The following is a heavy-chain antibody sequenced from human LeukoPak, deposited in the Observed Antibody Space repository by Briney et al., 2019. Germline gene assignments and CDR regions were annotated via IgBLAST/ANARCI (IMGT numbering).Heavy chain of an antibody. D-gene: IGHD3-10*01. J-gene: IGHJ4*02. V-gene: IGHV1-69*05. CDR2: IIPIFGTA. CDR1: GGTFSSYA. CDR3: ARGRSKDYYGSGSHY. Sequence: ASVKVSCKASGGTFSSYAVSWVRQAPGQGLEWMGRIIPIFGTANYAQKFQGRVTITTDESTSTAYMELSSLRSEDTAVYYCARGRSKDYYGSGSHYWGQGTLDTVSS.